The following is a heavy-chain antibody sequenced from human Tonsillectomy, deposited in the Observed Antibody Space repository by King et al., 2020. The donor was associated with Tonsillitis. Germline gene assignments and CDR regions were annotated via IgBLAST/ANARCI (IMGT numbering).Heavy chain of an antibody. V-gene: IGHV4-39*01. CDR2: IFYSGST. CDR3: SRTGSPYYYDGSGSNPYYYYGMDV. D-gene: IGHD3-22*01. CDR1: GGSISSSSYY. J-gene: IGHJ6*02. Sequence: LQLQESGPGLVKPSETLSLTCTVSGGSISSSSYYWGWLRQPPGKGLEWIGSIFYSGSTSYNPSLKSRVTISVDTSKNQFSLKLSSVTAADTAVYYCSRTGSPYYYDGSGSNPYYYYGMDVWGQGTTVTVSS.